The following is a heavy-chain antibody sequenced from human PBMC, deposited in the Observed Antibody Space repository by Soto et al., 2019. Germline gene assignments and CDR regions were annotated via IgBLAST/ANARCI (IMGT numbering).Heavy chain of an antibody. CDR2: IYYSGRT. D-gene: IGHD1-1*01. CDR3: EKDANWEDHY. J-gene: IGHJ4*02. Sequence: SETLSLTCTVSGGSISSYYWSWIRQPPGKGLEWIGYIYYSGRTNYNPSLKSRVTISVDTSKNTLYLQMHSLRAEDTAIYYCEKDANWEDHYWGQGTLVTVSS. V-gene: IGHV4-59*12. CDR1: GGSISSYY.